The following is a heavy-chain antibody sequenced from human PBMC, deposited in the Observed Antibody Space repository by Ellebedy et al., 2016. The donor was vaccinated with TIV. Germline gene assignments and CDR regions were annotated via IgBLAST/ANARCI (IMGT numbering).Heavy chain of an antibody. D-gene: IGHD3-9*01. Sequence: ASVKVSCKTSGFTFTDYFFHWVRRAPGQRLEWLGWINANSGDTEYAQKFQGRVTLTRDTSISTTYMDLTRLRSDDTAIYYCARENFDILTGHTDAFDIWGQGTVATVSS. V-gene: IGHV1-2*02. CDR2: INANSGDT. CDR3: ARENFDILTGHTDAFDI. J-gene: IGHJ3*02. CDR1: GFTFTDYF.